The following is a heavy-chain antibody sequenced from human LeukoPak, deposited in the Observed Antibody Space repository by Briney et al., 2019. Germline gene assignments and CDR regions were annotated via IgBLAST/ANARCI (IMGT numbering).Heavy chain of an antibody. V-gene: IGHV3-23*01. CDR1: GFTFKNFV. CDR2: ISGNTGAT. Sequence: GGSLRLSCAASGFTFKNFVMTWVRQAPGQGLDWVSAISGNTGATYYADSVKGRFTISRDNSKNTLYLQMNGLRAEDTAVYYCARKWWENWFDSWGQGALVTVSS. D-gene: IGHD2-15*01. CDR3: ARKWWENWFDS. J-gene: IGHJ5*01.